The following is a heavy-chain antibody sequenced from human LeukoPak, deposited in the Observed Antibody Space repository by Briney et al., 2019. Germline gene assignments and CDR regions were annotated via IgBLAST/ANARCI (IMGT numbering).Heavy chain of an antibody. CDR2: ISYDGSNK. D-gene: IGHD3-22*01. V-gene: IGHV3-30*04. CDR1: GFTFSSYA. CDR3: AKCSKYDSSGYYPGLYAFDI. J-gene: IGHJ3*02. Sequence: GGSLRLSCAASGFTFSSYAMHWVRQAPGKGLEWVAVISYDGSNKYYADSVKGRFTISRDNSKNTLYLQMNSLRAEDTAVYYCAKCSKYDSSGYYPGLYAFDIWGQGTMVTVSS.